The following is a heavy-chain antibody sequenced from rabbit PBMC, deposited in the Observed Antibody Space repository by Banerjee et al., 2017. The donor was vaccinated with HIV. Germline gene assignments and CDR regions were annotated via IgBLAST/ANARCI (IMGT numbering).Heavy chain of an antibody. V-gene: IGHV1S40*01. Sequence: QSLEESGGDLVKPGASLTLTCTASGFSFSSSYYMCWVRQAPGKGLEWIGCIYSDSSGSTYYASGAKGRFTISKTSSTTVTLQMTSLTAADTATYFCARDLAGAIGWNFNLWGPGTLVTVS. CDR1: GFSFSSSYY. J-gene: IGHJ4*01. D-gene: IGHD4-1*01. CDR3: ARDLAGAIGWNFNL. CDR2: IYSDSSGST.